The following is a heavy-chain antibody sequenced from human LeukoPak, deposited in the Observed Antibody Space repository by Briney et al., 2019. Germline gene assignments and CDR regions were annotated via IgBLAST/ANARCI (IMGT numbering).Heavy chain of an antibody. CDR1: GFTFSSYG. CDR3: ARIEWELNGRGSPFDY. J-gene: IGHJ4*02. V-gene: IGHV3-48*01. D-gene: IGHD1-26*01. CDR2: ISSSSSTI. Sequence: GGSLRLSCAASGFTFSSYGMNWVRQAPGKGLEWVSYISSSSSTIYYADSVKGRFTISRDNAKNSLYLQMNSLRAEDTAVYYCARIEWELNGRGSPFDYWGQGTLVTVSS.